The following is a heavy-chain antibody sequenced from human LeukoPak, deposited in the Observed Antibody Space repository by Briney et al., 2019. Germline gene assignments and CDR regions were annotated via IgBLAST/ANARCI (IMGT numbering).Heavy chain of an antibody. V-gene: IGHV4-34*01. CDR1: GGSFSGFY. CDR3: ARRVTGGPIDY. D-gene: IGHD2-21*02. CDR2: IYHSGST. Sequence: SETLSLTCAVYGGSFSGFYWSWVRQPPGKGLEWIGSIYHSGSTYYNPSLKSRVTISVDTSKNQFSLKLSSVTAADTAVYYCARRVTGGPIDYWGQGTLVTVSS. J-gene: IGHJ4*02.